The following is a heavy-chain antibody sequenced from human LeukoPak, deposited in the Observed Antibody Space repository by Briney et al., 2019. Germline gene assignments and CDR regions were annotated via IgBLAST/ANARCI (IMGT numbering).Heavy chain of an antibody. CDR2: IYSGGGT. CDR3: AKGGSPSCYSSSGY. CDR1: GFTLSNND. J-gene: IGHJ4*02. D-gene: IGHD2-2*01. V-gene: IGHV3-53*01. Sequence: GGSLRLSCAASGFTLSNNDMSWVRQAPGKGLEWVSVIYSGGGTYYADSVKGRFTISRDNSKNTLYLQMNSLRGEDTAVYYCAKGGSPSCYSSSGYWGQGILVTVSS.